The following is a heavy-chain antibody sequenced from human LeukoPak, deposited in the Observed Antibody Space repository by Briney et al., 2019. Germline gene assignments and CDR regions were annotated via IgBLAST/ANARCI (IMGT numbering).Heavy chain of an antibody. J-gene: IGHJ6*04. CDR3: AVAPELAEV. CDR2: ISGSGGST. D-gene: IGHD1-7*01. Sequence: PGGSLRLSCAASGFTFSSYSMNWVRQAPGKGLEWVSGISGSGGSTYYADSVKGRSTISRDNSKNTLSLQMNSLRAEDTAVYYCAVAPELAEVWGKGTTVTVSS. CDR1: GFTFSSYS. V-gene: IGHV3-23*01.